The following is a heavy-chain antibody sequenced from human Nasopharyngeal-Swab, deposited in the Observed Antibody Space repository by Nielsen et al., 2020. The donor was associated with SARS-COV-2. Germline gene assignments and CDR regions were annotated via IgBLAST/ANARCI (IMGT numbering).Heavy chain of an antibody. J-gene: IGHJ4*02. V-gene: IGHV3-74*01. CDR1: GFTFSSYW. D-gene: IGHD1-14*01. CDR2: INSDGSST. CDR3: ARPGMGRGYFDY. Sequence: GESLKISCAASGFTFSSYWMHWVRQAPGKGLVWVSRINSDGSSTSYADSVKGRFTISRDNAKNSLYLQMNSLRAEDTAVYYCARPGMGRGYFDYWGQGILVTVSS.